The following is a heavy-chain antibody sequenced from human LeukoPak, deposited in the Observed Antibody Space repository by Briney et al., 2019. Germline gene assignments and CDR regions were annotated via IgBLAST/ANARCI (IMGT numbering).Heavy chain of an antibody. J-gene: IGHJ4*02. CDR3: AKGTKLCSGGSCYLGELDY. CDR2: IKQDGSEK. CDR1: GFTFSSYW. D-gene: IGHD2-15*01. V-gene: IGHV3-7*03. Sequence: TGGSLRLSCAASGFTFSSYWMSWVRQAPGKGLEWVANIKQDGSEKYYVDSVKGRFTISRDNAKNSLYLQMNSLRAEDTALYYCAKGTKLCSGGSCYLGELDYWGQGTLVTVSS.